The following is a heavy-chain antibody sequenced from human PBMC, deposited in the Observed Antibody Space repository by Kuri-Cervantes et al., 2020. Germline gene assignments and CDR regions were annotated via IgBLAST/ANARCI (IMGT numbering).Heavy chain of an antibody. CDR3: ATWTFPPPIPHDY. CDR2: INYHGSQK. V-gene: IGHV3-7*01. Sequence: GESLKISCAASGFTFSSYWMSWVRQAPGKGLEWVANINYHGSQKYYVDSVKGRFTISRDNAKNSLYLQMNSLRAEDTAVYYCATWTFPPPIPHDYWGQGTLVTVSS. J-gene: IGHJ4*02. D-gene: IGHD1-1*01. CDR1: GFTFSSYW.